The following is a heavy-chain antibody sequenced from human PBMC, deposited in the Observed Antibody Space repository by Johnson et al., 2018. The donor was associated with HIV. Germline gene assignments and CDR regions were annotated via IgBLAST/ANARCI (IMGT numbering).Heavy chain of an antibody. D-gene: IGHD2-15*01. V-gene: IGHV3-66*01. CDR3: ARDHLRRSHAFDI. J-gene: IGHJ3*02. Sequence: MQLVESGGGWVQPGGSLRLSCAASGFTVSSDYMSWVRQAPGKGLEWVSVIYSGGSTYYADSVKGRFTISRDNSKNTLYLQMNSLRAEDTAVYYCARDHLRRSHAFDIWGQGTMVTVSS. CDR2: IYSGGST. CDR1: GFTVSSDY.